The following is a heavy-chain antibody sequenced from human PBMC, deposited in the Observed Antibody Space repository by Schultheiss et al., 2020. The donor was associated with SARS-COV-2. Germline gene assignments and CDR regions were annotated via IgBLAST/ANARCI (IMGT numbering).Heavy chain of an antibody. V-gene: IGHV4-39*07. D-gene: IGHD2-15*01. CDR1: GGSISSSSYY. CDR3: AREPYVVVTMALNDYYGMDV. Sequence: SETLSLTCTVSGGSISSSSYYWGWIRQPPGKGLEWIGSIYYSGSTNYNPSLKSRVTISVDTSKNQFSLKLSSVTAADTAVYYCAREPYVVVTMALNDYYGMDVWGQGTTVTVSS. J-gene: IGHJ6*02. CDR2: IYYSGST.